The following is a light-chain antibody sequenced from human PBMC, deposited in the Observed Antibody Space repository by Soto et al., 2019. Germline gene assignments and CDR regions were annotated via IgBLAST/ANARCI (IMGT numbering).Light chain of an antibody. Sequence: DIQMTQSPSTVSASVGDRVTITCRASQIINGWLAWYQQKPGKAPKLLIYAASNLLSGVPSRFSGSGSGTVFTLTIFSVQPDDSATYYCQHYNSNPWTFGQGTMVEVK. CDR1: QIINGW. CDR3: QHYNSNPWT. V-gene: IGKV1-5*01. CDR2: AAS. J-gene: IGKJ1*01.